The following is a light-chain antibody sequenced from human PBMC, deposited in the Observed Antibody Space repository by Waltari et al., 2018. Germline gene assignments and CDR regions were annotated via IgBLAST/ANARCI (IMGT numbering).Light chain of an antibody. J-gene: IGLJ3*02. V-gene: IGLV1-47*01. CDR2: KNK. CDR3: AAWDDSLSGLV. Sequence: QSVLTQPPSASGTPGQKVTISCIETSSNLGSNFVSWYQQLPGTAPKLLIFKNKQRPSGVPDRFSDSKSGTSASLAINGLRSEDEADYYCAAWDDSLSGLVLGGGTKVTVL. CDR1: SSNLGSNF.